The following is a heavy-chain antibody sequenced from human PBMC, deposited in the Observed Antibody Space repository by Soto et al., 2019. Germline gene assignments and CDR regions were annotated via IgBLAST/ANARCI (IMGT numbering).Heavy chain of an antibody. CDR3: ARDVTGTNNLDY. J-gene: IGHJ4*02. CDR1: GFTFSSYS. Sequence: GGSLRLSCAASGFTFSSYSMNWVRQAPGRGLEWVSSISSSSSYIYYADSVKGRFTISRENAKNSLYLQMNSLRAEDTAVYYCARDVTGTNNLDYWGQGTMVTVYS. CDR2: ISSSSSYI. D-gene: IGHD1-7*01. V-gene: IGHV3-21*01.